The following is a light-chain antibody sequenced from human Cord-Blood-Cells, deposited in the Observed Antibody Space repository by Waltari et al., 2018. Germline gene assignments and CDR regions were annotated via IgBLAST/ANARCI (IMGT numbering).Light chain of an antibody. CDR2: YDS. V-gene: IGLV3-21*04. CDR1: NIGSKS. CDR3: QVWDSSSDHPV. J-gene: IGLJ3*02. Sequence: SYVLTQPPSVSVAPGKTARITCGGNNIGSKSVHWYQQKQGQAPVLVIYYDSDRPSGIPERFSGSNSGNTATLPISRVEAGDEADYYCQVWDSSSDHPVFGGGTKLTVL.